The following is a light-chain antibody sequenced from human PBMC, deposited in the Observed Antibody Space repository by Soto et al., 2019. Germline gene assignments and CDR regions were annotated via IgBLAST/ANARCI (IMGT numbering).Light chain of an antibody. Sequence: QYALTQPRSVSGSPGQSVTISCTGTSSDVGGYNYVSWYQQHPGKPPKVMIYDVSERPSGVPDRFSGSKSGNTASLTISGLQAEDEADYYCCSYAGSPRYVFGTGTKLTVL. J-gene: IGLJ1*01. V-gene: IGLV2-11*01. CDR3: CSYAGSPRYV. CDR2: DVS. CDR1: SSDVGGYNY.